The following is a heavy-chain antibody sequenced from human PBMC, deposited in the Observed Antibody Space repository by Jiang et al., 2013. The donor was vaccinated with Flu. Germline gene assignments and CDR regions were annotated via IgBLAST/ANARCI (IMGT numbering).Heavy chain of an antibody. D-gene: IGHD3-22*01. CDR3: ARITTYYYDSSGFDY. V-gene: IGHV4-4*02. Sequence: KPSGTLSPTCAVSGGSISSSNWWSWVRQPPGKGLEWIGEIYHSGSTNYNPSLKSRVTISVDKSKNQFSLKLSSVTAADTAVYYCARITTYYYDSSGFDYWGQGTLVTVSS. J-gene: IGHJ4*02. CDR1: GGSISSSNW. CDR2: IYHSGST.